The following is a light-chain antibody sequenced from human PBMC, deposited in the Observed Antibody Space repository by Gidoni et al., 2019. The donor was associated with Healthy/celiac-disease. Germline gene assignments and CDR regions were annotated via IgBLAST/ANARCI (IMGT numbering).Light chain of an antibody. J-gene: IGKJ2*01. V-gene: IGKV3-15*01. CDR3: QQYNNWPPYT. CDR2: GAS. Sequence: EIVMPQPPATLSVSPGERATLSCRASQSVSSNLAWYQQKPGQAPRLLIYGASTRATGIPARFSGSGCGAEFTLTISSLQSEEFAVYYCQQYNNWPPYTFGQGTKLEIK. CDR1: QSVSSN.